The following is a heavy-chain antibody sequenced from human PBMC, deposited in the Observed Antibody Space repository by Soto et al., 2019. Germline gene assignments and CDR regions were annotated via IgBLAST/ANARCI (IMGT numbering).Heavy chain of an antibody. Sequence: GGSLRLSCAASGFTFSSYGMHWVRQAPGKGLEWVAFIWYDGNNKYYADSVKGRFTISRDNSKNTLYLQMNSLRAEDTAVYYCAKRRGGYQLLYIFFDYWGQGTLVTVSS. D-gene: IGHD2-2*02. CDR3: AKRRGGYQLLYIFFDY. J-gene: IGHJ4*02. CDR2: IWYDGNNK. V-gene: IGHV3-30*02. CDR1: GFTFSSYG.